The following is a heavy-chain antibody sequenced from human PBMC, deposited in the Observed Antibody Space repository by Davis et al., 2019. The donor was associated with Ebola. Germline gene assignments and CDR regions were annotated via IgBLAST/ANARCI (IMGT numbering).Heavy chain of an antibody. Sequence: PGGSLRLSCAASGFTFSTYAMSWVRQAPAKGLEWVSAICGGGGSTYYADSMKGRVTISRDNSKNTLYLQINSLRAEDTAVYYCAKNKAGTCYSVPDDWGQGTLVTVSS. J-gene: IGHJ4*02. D-gene: IGHD2-15*01. CDR3: AKNKAGTCYSVPDD. CDR2: ICGGGGST. V-gene: IGHV3-23*01. CDR1: GFTFSTYA.